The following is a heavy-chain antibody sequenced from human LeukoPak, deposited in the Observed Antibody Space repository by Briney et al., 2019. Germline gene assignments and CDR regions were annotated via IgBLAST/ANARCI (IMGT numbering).Heavy chain of an antibody. CDR1: GYTFTSYD. Sequence: ASVKVSCKASGYTFTSYDIIWLRQATGQGLEWMGWMNPNNGNTGYVQKLQGRLTMTRDTSISTAYMELSSLRSEDTAVYYCARDLVDNACDFWGQGTLVTVSS. D-gene: IGHD2-8*01. CDR3: ARDLVDNACDF. J-gene: IGHJ4*02. V-gene: IGHV1-8*02. CDR2: MNPNNGNT.